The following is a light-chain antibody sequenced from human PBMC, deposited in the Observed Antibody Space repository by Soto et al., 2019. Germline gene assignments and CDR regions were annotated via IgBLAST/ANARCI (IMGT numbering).Light chain of an antibody. CDR2: GVS. Sequence: EIVLTQSPGTLSLSPGERATLSCRASQSVSSSFLAWYQQKPGQAPRLLIYGVSSRATGIPDRFSGSGYGTDFTLTISRLEPEDYAVYYCQQYDTSPPYTFGQGTKLEIK. CDR1: QSVSSSF. J-gene: IGKJ2*01. V-gene: IGKV3-20*01. CDR3: QQYDTSPPYT.